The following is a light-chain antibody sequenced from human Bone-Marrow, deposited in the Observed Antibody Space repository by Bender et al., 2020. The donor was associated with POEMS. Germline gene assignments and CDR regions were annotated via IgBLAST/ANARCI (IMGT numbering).Light chain of an antibody. CDR3: CSYAGNRNV. CDR2: EVT. V-gene: IGLV2-23*02. CDR1: SNDIGSYNL. J-gene: IGLJ1*01. Sequence: QSALTQPASVSASPGQSITVSCSGTSNDIGSYNLVSWYQQHPGKAPKLMIYEVTKRPSGVSNRFSGSKSGNTASLTISGLQAEDEADYYCCSYAGNRNVFGTGTKVTVL.